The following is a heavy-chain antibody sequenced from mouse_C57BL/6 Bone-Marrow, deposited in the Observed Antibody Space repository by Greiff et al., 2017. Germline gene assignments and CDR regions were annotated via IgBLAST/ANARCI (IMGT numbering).Heavy chain of an antibody. J-gene: IGHJ1*03. CDR3: VREEIYDGYYGYFDV. D-gene: IGHD2-3*01. Sequence: EVKLVESGGGLVQPKGSLKLSCAASGFSFNTYAMNWVRQAPGKGLEWVARIRSKSNNYATYYADSVKDRFTISRDDSESMLYLQMNNLKTEDTAMYYCVREEIYDGYYGYFDVWGTGTTVTVSS. CDR1: GFSFNTYA. CDR2: IRSKSNNYAT. V-gene: IGHV10-1*01.